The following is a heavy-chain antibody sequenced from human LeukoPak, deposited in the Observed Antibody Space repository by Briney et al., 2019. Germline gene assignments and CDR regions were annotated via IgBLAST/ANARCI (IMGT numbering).Heavy chain of an antibody. CDR1: GFIFSGSA. CDR2: IRSKANSHAT. Sequence: GGSLRLSCAASGFIFSGSAVHWVRQASGKGLEWVGRIRSKANSHATAYAASVKGRFTIFRDDSKNTAYLRMNSLKIEDTAMYYCARRGDYSASGDYWGQGTLVTVSS. J-gene: IGHJ4*02. CDR3: ARRGDYSASGDY. D-gene: IGHD3-10*01. V-gene: IGHV3-73*01.